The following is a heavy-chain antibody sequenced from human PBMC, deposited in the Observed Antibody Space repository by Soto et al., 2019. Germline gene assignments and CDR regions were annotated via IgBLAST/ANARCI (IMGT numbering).Heavy chain of an antibody. J-gene: IGHJ4*02. V-gene: IGHV3-11*06. CDR2: ISSSSSYT. CDR1: GFTFSDYY. Sequence: QVQLVESGGGLVKPGGSLRLSCAASGFTFSDYYMSWIRQAPGKGLEWVSYISSSSSYTNYADSVKGRFTISRDNAKNSLYLQMNSLRAEDTAVYYCARDLGIQKLYYFDYWGQGTLVTVSS. CDR3: ARDLGIQKLYYFDY. D-gene: IGHD4-4*01.